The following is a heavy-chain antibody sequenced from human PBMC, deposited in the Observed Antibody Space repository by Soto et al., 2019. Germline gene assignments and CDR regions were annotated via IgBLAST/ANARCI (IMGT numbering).Heavy chain of an antibody. Sequence: ASVKVSCKASGVTFNRQDMRWVRQAPGQGLEWTGGIIPMFGTPHYAEKFQDRVTITADESTGTAYLELSSLTSEDTAVYYCATSEGRGGYSFDYWGPGTLVTVSS. CDR1: GVTFNRQD. CDR2: IIPMFGTP. V-gene: IGHV1-69*13. J-gene: IGHJ4*02. CDR3: ATSEGRGGYSFDY. D-gene: IGHD5-12*01.